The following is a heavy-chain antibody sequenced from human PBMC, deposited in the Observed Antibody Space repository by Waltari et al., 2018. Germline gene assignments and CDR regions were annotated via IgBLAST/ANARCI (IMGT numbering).Heavy chain of an antibody. CDR2: INLNSGAA. D-gene: IGHD1-1*01. CDR3: AKVSKTTTGPGT. J-gene: IGHJ5*02. V-gene: IGHV1-2*02. Sequence: QVHLVQSGAEVKKPGASVKVSCMASGYTFTDYYIHWVRQAPGQGLECMGWINLNSGAASYAQSFQGRVTLTRDTSINTVYMELSRLRSDDTAVYYCAKVSKTTTGPGTWGQGTLITVSS. CDR1: GYTFTDYY.